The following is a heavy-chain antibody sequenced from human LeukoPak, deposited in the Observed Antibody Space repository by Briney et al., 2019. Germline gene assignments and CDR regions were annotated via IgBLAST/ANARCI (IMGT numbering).Heavy chain of an antibody. CDR3: ARDLSSGWQRHPGWFDP. CDR1: GFTFSSYW. J-gene: IGHJ5*02. Sequence: GGSLRLSCAAPGFTFSSYWMSWVRQAPGKGLEWVANIKQDGSEKYYVDSVKGRFTISRDNAKNSLYLQMNSLRAEDTAVYYCARDLSSGWQRHPGWFDPWGQGTLVTVSS. CDR2: IKQDGSEK. V-gene: IGHV3-7*01. D-gene: IGHD6-19*01.